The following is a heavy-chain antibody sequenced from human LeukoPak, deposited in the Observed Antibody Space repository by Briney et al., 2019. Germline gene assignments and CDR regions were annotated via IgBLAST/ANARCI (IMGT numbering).Heavy chain of an antibody. D-gene: IGHD3-22*01. CDR2: IYYSGST. Sequence: SETLSLTCTVSGGSISSYYWSWIRQPPGKGLEWIGSIYYSGSTYYNPSLKSRVTISVDTSKNQLSLHLSSVTAADTAVYYCARVNESSGYYYLGAFDIWGQGTMVTVSS. J-gene: IGHJ3*02. CDR3: ARVNESSGYYYLGAFDI. CDR1: GGSISSYY. V-gene: IGHV4-59*08.